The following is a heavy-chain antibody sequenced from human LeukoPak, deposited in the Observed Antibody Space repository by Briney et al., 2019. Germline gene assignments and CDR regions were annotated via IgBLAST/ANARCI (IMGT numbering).Heavy chain of an antibody. CDR3: ATTSYFYGMDV. V-gene: IGHV3-21*01. CDR1: GFTFSSYS. Sequence: GGSLRLSCAASGFTFSSYSMNWVRQAPGKGLEWVSSISSSSSYIYYADSVKGRFTISRDNAKNSLYLQMSSLRAEDTAVYYCATTSYFYGMDVWGQGTTVTVSS. CDR2: ISSSSSYI. J-gene: IGHJ6*02.